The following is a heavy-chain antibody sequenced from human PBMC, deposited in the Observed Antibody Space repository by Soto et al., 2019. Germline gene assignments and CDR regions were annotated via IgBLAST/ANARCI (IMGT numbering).Heavy chain of an antibody. V-gene: IGHV3-23*01. Sequence: EVQLLESGGGLVQPGGSLTLSCAASGFIFSDYAMSWVRQAPGKGLEWVSSISAVTSAINYADPVRGRFTMSRDNSETKVYLQMTSLRVEDTAIYYCARYVVGRGKDAPGYWGQGTLVTVSS. CDR1: GFIFSDYA. D-gene: IGHD3-10*01. J-gene: IGHJ4*02. CDR3: ARYVVGRGKDAPGY. CDR2: ISAVTSAI.